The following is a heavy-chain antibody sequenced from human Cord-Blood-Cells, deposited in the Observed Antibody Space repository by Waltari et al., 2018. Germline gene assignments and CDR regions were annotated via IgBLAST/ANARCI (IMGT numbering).Heavy chain of an antibody. D-gene: IGHD1-1*01. CDR2: IYYSGST. J-gene: IGHJ4*02. Sequence: QVQLQESGPGLVKPSQTLSLTCTVSGGSISSGGYYWSWLRLHPGKGLEWIGYIYYSGSTYYNPSLKSRVTISVDTSKNQFSLKLSSVTAADTAVYYCAREIKRGSAKIYDYWGQGTLVTVSS. CDR1: GGSISSGGYY. V-gene: IGHV4-31*03. CDR3: AREIKRGSAKIYDY.